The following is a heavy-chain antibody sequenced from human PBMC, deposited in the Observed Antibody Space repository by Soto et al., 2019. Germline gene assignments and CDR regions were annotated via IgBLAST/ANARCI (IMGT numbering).Heavy chain of an antibody. CDR2: IYLDDDK. D-gene: IGHD1-1*01. V-gene: IGHV2-5*02. CDR1: GFSLSTSGVG. Sequence: QITLKESGTTLVKPTQTLTLTCTFSGFSLSTSGVGVGWIRQPPGKALEWLALIYLDDDKRYSPSLKSRLTITTDTSKKQVVLTMTNMDPVDTATYYCAHRRRVQLERRGNYYFGMDVWGQGTTVTVSS. CDR3: AHRRRVQLERRGNYYFGMDV. J-gene: IGHJ6*02.